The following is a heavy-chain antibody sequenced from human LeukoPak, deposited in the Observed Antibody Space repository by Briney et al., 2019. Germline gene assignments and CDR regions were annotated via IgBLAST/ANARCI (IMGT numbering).Heavy chain of an antibody. CDR2: IYTSGST. CDR1: GNSISSGDYY. CDR3: ARPRLSGLLWFGAQGRAFDI. J-gene: IGHJ3*02. Sequence: PSETLSPTCTVSGNSISSGDYYWSWIRQPAGKGLEWIGRIYTSGSTTYNPSLKSRVTISVDTSKNQFSLKLSSVTAADTAVYYCARPRLSGLLWFGAQGRAFDIWGQGTMVTVSS. V-gene: IGHV4-61*02. D-gene: IGHD3-10*01.